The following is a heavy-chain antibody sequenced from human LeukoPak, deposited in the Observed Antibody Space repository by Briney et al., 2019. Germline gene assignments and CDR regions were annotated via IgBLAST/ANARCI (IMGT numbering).Heavy chain of an antibody. V-gene: IGHV3-23*01. CDR2: ISGIGGST. J-gene: IGHJ4*02. CDR1: GLTFSTYA. Sequence: GGPLRLPCAAFGLTFSTYAMRWVRQAPGKGLEWVSAISGIGGSTYYADSVKGRFTISRDNYKNTLYLQMNSLRAEDTAVYYCAKDSPAPGSSGLSTGWGQGTLVTVS. D-gene: IGHD3-22*01. CDR3: AKDSPAPGSSGLSTG.